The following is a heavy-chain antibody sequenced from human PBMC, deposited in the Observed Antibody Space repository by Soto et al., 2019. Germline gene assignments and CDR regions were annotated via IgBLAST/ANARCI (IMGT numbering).Heavy chain of an antibody. CDR1: GYMFTAYG. J-gene: IGHJ3*02. CDR3: ARDKAVPTIEAAFGI. D-gene: IGHD6-19*01. V-gene: IGHV1-18*01. CDR2: ISGYNSNT. Sequence: GASVKVSCKASGYMFTAYGISWVRKAPGQGLEWVGWISGYNSNTDYAQKFQGRVAMTTDTSTNTAYMELRSLRSDDTAVYYCARDKAVPTIEAAFGIWGQGTKVTVSS.